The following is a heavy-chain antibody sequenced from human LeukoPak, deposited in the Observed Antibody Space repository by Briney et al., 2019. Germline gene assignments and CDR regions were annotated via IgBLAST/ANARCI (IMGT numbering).Heavy chain of an antibody. D-gene: IGHD6-19*01. CDR3: TILAVASDFDY. CDR2: IWYDGSDK. Sequence: GSLRLSCAASGFIFSNFWMSWVRQAPGKGLEWVAVIWYDGSDKYYGDSVKGRFTISRDNSKNTLYLQMNSLRAEDTAVYYCTILAVASDFDYWGQGTLVTVSS. J-gene: IGHJ4*02. V-gene: IGHV3-33*08. CDR1: GFIFSNFW.